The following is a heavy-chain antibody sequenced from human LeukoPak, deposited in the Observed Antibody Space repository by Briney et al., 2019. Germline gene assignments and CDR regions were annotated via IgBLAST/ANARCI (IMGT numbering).Heavy chain of an antibody. J-gene: IGHJ4*02. V-gene: IGHV3-23*01. D-gene: IGHD3-10*01. CDR1: GFSFSSYG. Sequence: PGGSLRLSCVGSGFSFSSYGISWVRQAPGKGLEWLTGISGSGARTYYVDSVKGRFTISRDNSKNTLYLQMNSLRAEDTAVYYCARLYGSGSPYFDYWGQGTLVTVSS. CDR3: ARLYGSGSPYFDY. CDR2: ISGSGART.